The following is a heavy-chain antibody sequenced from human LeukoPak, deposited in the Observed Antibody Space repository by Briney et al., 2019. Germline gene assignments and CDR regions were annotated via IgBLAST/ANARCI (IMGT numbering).Heavy chain of an antibody. Sequence: GGSLRLSCEASGFTFSTYTMSWVRQAPGKGLEWVSSISSRSSFIFYADSMKGRFTISRDNAKNSLYLQMHSLRAEDTAVYYCARDSSGYGGCFDYWGQGTLVTVSS. V-gene: IGHV3-21*01. CDR2: ISSRSSFI. CDR3: ARDSSGYGGCFDY. D-gene: IGHD5-12*01. J-gene: IGHJ4*02. CDR1: GFTFSTYT.